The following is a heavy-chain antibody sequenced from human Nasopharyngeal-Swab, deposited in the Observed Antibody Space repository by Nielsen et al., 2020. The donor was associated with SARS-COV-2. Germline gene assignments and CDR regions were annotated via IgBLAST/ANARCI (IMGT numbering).Heavy chain of an antibody. D-gene: IGHD6-13*01. V-gene: IGHV3-30-3*01. Sequence: GGSLRLSCAASGFTFSSYAMHWVRQAPGKGLEWVAVISYDGSNKYYADSVKGRFTISRDNSKNTLYLQMNSLRAEDTAVYYCAKDFVGQQTYYYYGMDVWGQGTTVTVSS. J-gene: IGHJ6*02. CDR2: ISYDGSNK. CDR3: AKDFVGQQTYYYYGMDV. CDR1: GFTFSSYA.